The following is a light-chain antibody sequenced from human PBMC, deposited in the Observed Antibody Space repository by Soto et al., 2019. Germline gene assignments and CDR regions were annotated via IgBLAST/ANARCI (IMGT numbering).Light chain of an antibody. J-gene: IGLJ2*01. CDR1: SSKIGAGYD. CDR2: GNS. CDR3: QSYDSSLSGHVV. Sequence: QSVLTQPPSVSGAPGQRVTISCTGSSSKIGAGYDVHWYQQLPGTAPKLLIYGNSNRPSGVPDRFSGSKSGTSASLAITGLQAEDEAHYYCQSYDSSLSGHVVFGGGTKLTVL. V-gene: IGLV1-40*01.